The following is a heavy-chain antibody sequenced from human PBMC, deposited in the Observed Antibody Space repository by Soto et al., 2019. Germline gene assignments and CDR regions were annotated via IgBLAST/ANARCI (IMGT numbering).Heavy chain of an antibody. J-gene: IGHJ4*02. CDR3: ARAGAATLSDY. V-gene: IGHV4-59*01. CDR2: IYYSGST. D-gene: IGHD2-15*01. CDR1: GGSISNYY. Sequence: QVHLQVSGPGLVKPSETLSLTCTVSGGSISNYYWSWIRQPPGKGLEWIAYIYYSGSTNYNPSLKSRVTISLDTSKNQFSLKLSSVTAADTAVYYCARAGAATLSDYWGQGTLVTVSS.